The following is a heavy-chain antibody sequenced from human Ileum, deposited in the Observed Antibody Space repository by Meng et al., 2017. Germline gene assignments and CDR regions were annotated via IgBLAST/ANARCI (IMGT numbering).Heavy chain of an antibody. D-gene: IGHD1-26*01. CDR2: IHHSGST. CDR3: AREWSGSYRHFDY. J-gene: IGHJ4*02. Sequence: HGQLQGWGPGLWSPSGTLSLTCAASGSSISTGDWWSWVRKPPGKGLEWIGEIHHSGSTNYNPSLKSRVTISVDKSKNQFSLKLNSVTAADTAVYYCAREWSGSYRHFDYWGQGTLVTVSS. CDR1: GSSISTGDW. V-gene: IGHV4-4*02.